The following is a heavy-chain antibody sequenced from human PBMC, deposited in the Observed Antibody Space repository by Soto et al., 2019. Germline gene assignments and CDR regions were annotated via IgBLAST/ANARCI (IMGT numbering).Heavy chain of an antibody. CDR3: ARVQVMAYFDY. Sequence: SETLSLTCAVSGGSISSGDYYWSWIRQPPGKGLEWIGYIYYSGSTYYNPSLKSRVTISVDTSKNQFSLKLSSVTAADTAVYYCARVQVMAYFDYWGQGTLVTVSS. CDR1: GGSISSGDYY. J-gene: IGHJ4*02. V-gene: IGHV4-30-4*01. D-gene: IGHD1-1*01. CDR2: IYYSGST.